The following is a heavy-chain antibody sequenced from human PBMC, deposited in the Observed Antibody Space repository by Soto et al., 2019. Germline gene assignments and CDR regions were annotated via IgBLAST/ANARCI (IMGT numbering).Heavy chain of an antibody. CDR3: ARGSFREYEDATGYYTSFDP. V-gene: IGHV4-30-4*01. J-gene: IGHJ5*02. CDR1: GASISSDQYL. CDR2: IPSSGGT. D-gene: IGHD3-9*01. Sequence: QVQLQESGPGLVKPSQTLSLTCSVSGASISSDQYLWTWIRQTPGKGLEWIGYIPSSGGTYSSPPVKGRRNLSLEKTKNQFSLILSFVTAADTAIYFCARGSFREYEDATGYYTSFDPWGQGALVPVSS.